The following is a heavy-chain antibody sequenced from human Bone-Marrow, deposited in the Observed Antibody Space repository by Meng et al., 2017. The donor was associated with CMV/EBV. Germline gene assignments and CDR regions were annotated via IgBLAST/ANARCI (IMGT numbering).Heavy chain of an antibody. CDR3: ARRGYCSNSNCMRNAFDS. V-gene: IGHV1-18*01. Sequence: ASVKVSCKTSGYTFASNGISWVRQAPGQGLEWMGWISPYNGNTNYEQNLQGRVTMTTDTSTSTAYMELRSLRSDDTAVYYCARRGYCSNSNCMRNAFDSWGQGTMVTVSS. J-gene: IGHJ3*02. CDR2: ISPYNGNT. CDR1: GYTFASNG. D-gene: IGHD2-2*01.